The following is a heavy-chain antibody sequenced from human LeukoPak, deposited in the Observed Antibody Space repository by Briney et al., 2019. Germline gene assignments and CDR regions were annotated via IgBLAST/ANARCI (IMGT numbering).Heavy chain of an antibody. CDR3: AKDLAAGTTGGDWFDP. J-gene: IGHJ5*02. Sequence: GGSLRLSCAASGFTFSSYGMHWVRQAPGKGLEWVAFIRYDGSNKYYADSVKGRFTISRDNSKNTLYLQMNSLRTEDTAVYYCAKDLAAGTTGGDWFDPWGQGTLVTVSS. D-gene: IGHD1-7*01. CDR2: IRYDGSNK. CDR1: GFTFSSYG. V-gene: IGHV3-30*02.